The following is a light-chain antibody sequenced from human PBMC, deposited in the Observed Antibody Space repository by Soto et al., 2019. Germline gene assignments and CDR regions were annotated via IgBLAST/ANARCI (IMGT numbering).Light chain of an antibody. CDR2: DVS. J-gene: IGLJ1*01. V-gene: IGLV2-14*03. Sequence: QSALTQPASVSGSPGQSITISCTGTSSDIGGYNYVSWYQQLPGKVPKLIIYDVSNRPSGVSDRFSGSKSGNAASLTISGLQAEDGADYYCSSYTTTSTLYVFGTGTKPT. CDR3: SSYTTTSTLYV. CDR1: SSDIGGYNY.